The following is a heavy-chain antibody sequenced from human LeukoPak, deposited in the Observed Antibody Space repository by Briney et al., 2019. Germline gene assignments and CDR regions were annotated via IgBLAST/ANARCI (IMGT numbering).Heavy chain of an antibody. CDR2: IYYSGST. CDR3: ARHGDYGGYLFDY. D-gene: IGHD4-17*01. CDR1: GGSISSYY. J-gene: IGHJ4*02. V-gene: IGHV4-59*08. Sequence: PSETLSLTCTVSGGSISSYYWSWIRQPPGKGLEWIGYIYYSGSTNYNPSLKSRVTISVDTSKNQFSLKLSSVTAADTAVYYCARHGDYGGYLFDYWGQGTLVTVSS.